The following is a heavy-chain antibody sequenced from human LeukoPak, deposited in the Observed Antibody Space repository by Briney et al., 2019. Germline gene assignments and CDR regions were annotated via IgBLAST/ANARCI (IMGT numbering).Heavy chain of an antibody. V-gene: IGHV4-59*01. CDR2: IYYSGST. CDR3: ARDQSGYNSDAFDI. J-gene: IGHJ3*02. Sequence: PSETLSLTCSVSGGSISSYYWSWIRQPPGKGLEWIGYIYYSGSTNYNPSLKSRVTISVDTSKNQFSLKLSSVTAADTAVYYCARDQSGYNSDAFDIWGQGTMVTVSS. CDR1: GGSISSYY. D-gene: IGHD3-22*01.